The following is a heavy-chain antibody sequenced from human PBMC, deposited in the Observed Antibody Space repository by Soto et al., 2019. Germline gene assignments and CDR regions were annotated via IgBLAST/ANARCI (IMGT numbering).Heavy chain of an antibody. Sequence: PSETLSLTCTVSGGSISSYYWSWIRQPPGKGLEWIGYIYYSGSTNYNPSLKSRVTISVDTSKNQFSLKLSSVTAADTAVYYCARDSSPGWFDPWGQGTLVTVSS. CDR3: ARDSSPGWFDP. CDR2: IYYSGST. V-gene: IGHV4-59*01. J-gene: IGHJ5*02. CDR1: GGSISSYY. D-gene: IGHD6-13*01.